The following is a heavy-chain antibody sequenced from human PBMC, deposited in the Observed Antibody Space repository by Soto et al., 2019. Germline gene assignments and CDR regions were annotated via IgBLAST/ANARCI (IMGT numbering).Heavy chain of an antibody. D-gene: IGHD2-15*01. CDR2: ISTTYGTT. CDR1: GFTFNNDV. CDR3: AKYCGPANCYSGFDF. Sequence: EVQLLESGGGLVKPGGSRRLSCAASGFTFNNDVMTWVRQAPGKGLEWVSGISTTYGTTFYADSVKGRFTISSDNSKYTLYMKMNSLRVEDTAVYYCAKYCGPANCYSGFDFWGQGTLVTVSS. V-gene: IGHV3-23*01. J-gene: IGHJ4*02.